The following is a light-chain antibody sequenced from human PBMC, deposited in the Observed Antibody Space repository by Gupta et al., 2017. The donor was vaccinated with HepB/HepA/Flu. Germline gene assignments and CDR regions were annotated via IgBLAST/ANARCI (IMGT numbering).Light chain of an antibody. J-gene: IGLJ1*01. CDR3: SSYAGSNICV. CDR1: SSDVGGYNY. CDR2: EIS. Sequence: QSALTQPPSASGSPGQSVTISCTGTSSDVGGYNYVSWYQRPPGKAPKVIIYEISKRPSGGPDRFSGSRSGNTASLTVSGLQADDEAEYFCSSYAGSNICVFGTGTTVTVL. V-gene: IGLV2-8*01.